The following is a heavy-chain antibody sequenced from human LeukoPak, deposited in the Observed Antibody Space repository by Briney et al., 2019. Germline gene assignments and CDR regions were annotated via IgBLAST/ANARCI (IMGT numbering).Heavy chain of an antibody. J-gene: IGHJ4*02. CDR1: GFSFTIYA. CDR2: ISSNGGST. D-gene: IGHD6-19*01. CDR3: VKDHGYSSGWYVRGFDY. V-gene: IGHV3-64D*09. Sequence: GGSLRLSCSASGFSFTIYAMHWVRQAPGKGLEYVSAISSNGGSTHYADSVKGRFAISRDNSKNTLYLQMSSLRAEDTAVYYCVKDHGYSSGWYVRGFDYWGQGTLVTVSS.